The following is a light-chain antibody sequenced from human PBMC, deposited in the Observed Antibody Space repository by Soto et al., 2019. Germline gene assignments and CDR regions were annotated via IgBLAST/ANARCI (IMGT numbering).Light chain of an antibody. CDR1: SSNIGGYNY. J-gene: IGLJ3*02. V-gene: IGLV2-11*01. Sequence: QSALTQPRSVSGSPGQSVTISCAGTSSNIGGYNYVSWYQQHPGKAPKLMIYDVSKRPSGVPDRFSGSKSGNTASLTLSGLQAEDEADYYCCSYAGSYTFWVFGGGTKLPS. CDR2: DVS. CDR3: CSYAGSYTFWV.